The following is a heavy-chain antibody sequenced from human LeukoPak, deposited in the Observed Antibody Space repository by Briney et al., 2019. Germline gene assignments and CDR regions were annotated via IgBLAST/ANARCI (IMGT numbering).Heavy chain of an antibody. CDR2: INPNSGDT. D-gene: IGHD6-19*01. J-gene: IGHJ4*02. CDR1: GYTFTGYY. Sequence: ASVKVSCKASGYTFTGYYMHWVRQAPGQGLEWIGRINPNSGDTDFAQKFQGRVTMTRDTSITTAYMELSRLRSDDTAVYYCARVTVALPGKGVLDFWGQGTLVTVSS. V-gene: IGHV1-2*06. CDR3: ARVTVALPGKGVLDF.